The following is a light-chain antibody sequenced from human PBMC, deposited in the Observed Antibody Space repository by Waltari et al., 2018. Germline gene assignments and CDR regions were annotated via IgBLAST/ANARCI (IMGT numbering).Light chain of an antibody. CDR2: GAS. V-gene: IGKV3-20*01. J-gene: IGKJ1*01. CDR3: QHYLRLPVT. CDR1: QSVGRA. Sequence: EIVLTQSPGTLSLSLGDRATLSCRASQSVGRALTWYQQKPGQAPRLLIYGASTRAPGIPDRFSGCGSGTDFSLTISRLEPDDCAVYFCQHYLRLPVTFGQGTTVEI.